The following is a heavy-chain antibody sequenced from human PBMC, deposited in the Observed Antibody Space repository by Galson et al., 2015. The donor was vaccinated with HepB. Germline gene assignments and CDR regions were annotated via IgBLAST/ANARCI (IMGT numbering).Heavy chain of an antibody. CDR1: GGSFSGSY. J-gene: IGHJ6*02. V-gene: IGHV4-34*01. CDR2: VNHSGST. Sequence: LSLTCAVYGGSFSGSYWNWIRQPPGKGLEWIGEVNHSGSTNYNPSLKSRVTLSVDTSKNQFSLKLTSVTAADTAVYYCARGFGNSFGYGYYYDGMDVWGQGTTVTVSS. CDR3: ARGFGNSFGYGYYYDGMDV. D-gene: IGHD5-18*01.